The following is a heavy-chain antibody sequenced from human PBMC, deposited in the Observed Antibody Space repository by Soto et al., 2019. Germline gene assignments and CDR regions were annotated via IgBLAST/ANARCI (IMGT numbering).Heavy chain of an antibody. Sequence: PSETLSLTCTVSGGSISRYYWSWIRQPPGKGLEWIGYIYYSGSTNYNPSLKSRVTISVDTSKNKFFLNLSSVTAADTAVYYCARCYGSGSYYNGLFDHWGQGTLVTVSS. CDR2: IYYSGST. CDR3: ARCYGSGSYYNGLFDH. D-gene: IGHD3-10*01. CDR1: GGSISRYY. V-gene: IGHV4-59*01. J-gene: IGHJ4*02.